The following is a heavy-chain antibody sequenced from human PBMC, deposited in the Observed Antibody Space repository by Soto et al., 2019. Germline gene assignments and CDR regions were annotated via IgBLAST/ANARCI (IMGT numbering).Heavy chain of an antibody. CDR1: GFTFSHYG. CDR2: ISYDGRNK. D-gene: IGHD3-3*01. J-gene: IGHJ4*01. V-gene: IGHV3-30*03. CDR3: ARVSRSGYYPKY. Sequence: GGSLRLSCAASGFTFSHYGMHWARQAPGKGLEWVAVISYDGRNKYYADSVKGRFTISRDNSKNTLYLQMNSLRAEDTAVYYCARVSRSGYYPKYWGHGTLVTVSS.